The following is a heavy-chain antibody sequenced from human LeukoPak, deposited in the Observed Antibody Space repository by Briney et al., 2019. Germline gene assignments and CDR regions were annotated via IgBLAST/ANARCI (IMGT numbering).Heavy chain of an antibody. CDR1: GGSISSYY. J-gene: IGHJ5*02. D-gene: IGHD5-24*01. CDR2: IYYSGST. V-gene: IGHV4-59*01. CDR3: ARSTARWLQWFDP. Sequence: SETLSLTCTVSGGSISSYYWSWIRKPPGKGLEWIGYIYYSGSTNYNPSLKGRVTISVDTSKNQFSLKLSSVTAADTAVYYCARSTARWLQWFDPWGQGTLVTVSS.